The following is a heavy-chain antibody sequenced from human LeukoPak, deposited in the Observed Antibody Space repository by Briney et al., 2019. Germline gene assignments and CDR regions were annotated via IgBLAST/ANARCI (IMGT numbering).Heavy chain of an antibody. J-gene: IGHJ4*02. D-gene: IGHD3-9*01. CDR1: GFTFSSYW. Sequence: GGSLRHSCAASGFTFSSYWMHWVRQAPGKGLVWVSRINSDGSSTSYADSVKGRFTISRDNAKSTLYLQTNSLRAEDTAVYYFASLRVGYDILTGYYRDYWGQGTLVTVSS. CDR2: INSDGSST. CDR3: ASLRVGYDILTGYYRDY. V-gene: IGHV3-74*01.